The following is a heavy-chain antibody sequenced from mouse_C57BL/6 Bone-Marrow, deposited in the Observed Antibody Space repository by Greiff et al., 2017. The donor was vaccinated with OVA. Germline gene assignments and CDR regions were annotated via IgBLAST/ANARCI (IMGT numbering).Heavy chain of an antibody. CDR2: IDPEDGDT. Sequence: VQLQQSGAELVRPGASVKLSCTASGFNINDYYMHWVKQRPEQGLEWIGRIDPEDGDTEYAPKFQGKATMTADTSSNTAYLQLSSLTSEDTAVYYCTTWSYYSDYEFAYWGQGTLVTVSA. V-gene: IGHV14-1*01. CDR3: TTWSYYSDYEFAY. D-gene: IGHD2-5*01. CDR1: GFNINDYY. J-gene: IGHJ3*01.